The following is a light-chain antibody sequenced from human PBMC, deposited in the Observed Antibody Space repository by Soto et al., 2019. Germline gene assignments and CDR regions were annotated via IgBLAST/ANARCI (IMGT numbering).Light chain of an antibody. CDR2: KVS. J-gene: IGKJ1*01. Sequence: DFVMTQSPLSLPVSLVQPSAISFISNQILIGSDGIAYFSWFQQRPCRSPSRLISKVSNRDSGVPARFSGSGSGTDLTLNISRVEAEDVGVYYCMQGIHWARTFGQGTKVDIK. CDR1: QILIGSDGIAY. V-gene: IGKV2-30*01. CDR3: MQGIHWART.